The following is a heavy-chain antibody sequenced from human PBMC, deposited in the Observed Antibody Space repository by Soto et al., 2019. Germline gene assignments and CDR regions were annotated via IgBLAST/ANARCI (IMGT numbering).Heavy chain of an antibody. V-gene: IGHV4-39*01. D-gene: IGHD3-16*01. CDR3: IRGVDP. CDR2: VLNSGST. CDR1: GDSISRSPFS. Sequence: SETLSLTCTVSGDSISRSPFSWGWIHQPPGKGLEWIGIVLNSGSTYYNPSLRGRVTVSADTSKNQFSLKLNSVTAEDTAVYYCIRGVDPWGQGILVTVSS. J-gene: IGHJ5*02.